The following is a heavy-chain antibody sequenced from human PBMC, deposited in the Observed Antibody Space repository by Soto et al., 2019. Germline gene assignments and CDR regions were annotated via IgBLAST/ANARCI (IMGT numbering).Heavy chain of an antibody. Sequence: EVQLVESGGGLVKPGGALRLSCAASGLTFNTYSMNWVRQAPGEGLEWVSSISTSGSYVYYGDSVKGRFTISRDNAKNSLYLQMNSLRAEDTAVYYCARGNYGSGSNQYWYFDLWGRGTLVSVSS. D-gene: IGHD3-10*01. CDR2: ISTSGSYV. J-gene: IGHJ2*01. CDR1: GLTFNTYS. CDR3: ARGNYGSGSNQYWYFDL. V-gene: IGHV3-21*01.